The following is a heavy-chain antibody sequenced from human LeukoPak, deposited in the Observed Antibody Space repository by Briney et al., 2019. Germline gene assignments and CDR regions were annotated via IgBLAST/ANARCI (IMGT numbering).Heavy chain of an antibody. V-gene: IGHV4-4*07. CDR2: IYTGGST. Sequence: SETLSLTCTVSGGSISSYYWSWIRQPAGKGLEWIGRIYTGGSTNYNPSLKSRLTMSVDTSKNQFSLKLNSVTAADTAVYYCAREYCSSTSCYSMDYWGQGTLVTVSS. J-gene: IGHJ4*02. CDR1: GGSISSYY. D-gene: IGHD2-2*01. CDR3: AREYCSSTSCYSMDY.